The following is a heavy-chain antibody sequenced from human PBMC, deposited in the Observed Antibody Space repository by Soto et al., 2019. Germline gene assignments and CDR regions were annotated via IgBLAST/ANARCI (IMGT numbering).Heavy chain of an antibody. CDR1: GFTFSTYA. J-gene: IGHJ4*02. Sequence: WGSLRLSRAASGFTFSTYAMNWVRQAPGKGLEWVSGISGSGDSTYYADSVKGRFTVSRDNSKNTLYLQMNSLRAEYTAVFYCAKERSSGWSFDYWGQGTLVTVS. CDR3: AKERSSGWSFDY. CDR2: ISGSGDST. D-gene: IGHD6-19*01. V-gene: IGHV3-23*01.